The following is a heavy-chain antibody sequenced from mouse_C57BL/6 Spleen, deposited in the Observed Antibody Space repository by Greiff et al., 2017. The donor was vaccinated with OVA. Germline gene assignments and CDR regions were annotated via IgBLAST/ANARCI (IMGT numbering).Heavy chain of an antibody. J-gene: IGHJ1*03. CDR3: ARWGLDWYFDG. Sequence: VQLQQPGAELVKPGASVKLSCKASGYTFTSYWMHWVQQRPGQGLAWIGMIHPNSGSTNSNEKFTSKAPLTVDKTSSTAYMQLSSLTAEDTEVYYSARWGLDWYFDGWGTGTTVTVDS. CDR2: IHPNSGST. CDR1: GYTFTSYW. V-gene: IGHV1-64*01.